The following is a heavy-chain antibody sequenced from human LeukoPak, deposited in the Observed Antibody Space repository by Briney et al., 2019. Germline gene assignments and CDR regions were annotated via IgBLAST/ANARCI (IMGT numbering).Heavy chain of an antibody. CDR2: IYPGDSDT. CDR3: ARSSEGYGDLGICY. CDR1: GYSFTSYW. Sequence: GESLKISGKGSGYSFTSYWIGWVRQVPGKGLEWMGIIYPGDSDTSYSPSFPGQVTISADKSISTAYLQWSSLKPSDTAMYYCARSSEGYGDLGICYWGQGTLVTVSS. D-gene: IGHD4-17*01. V-gene: IGHV5-51*01. J-gene: IGHJ4*02.